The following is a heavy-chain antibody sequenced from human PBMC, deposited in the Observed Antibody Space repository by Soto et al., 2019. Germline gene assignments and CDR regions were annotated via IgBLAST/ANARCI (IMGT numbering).Heavy chain of an antibody. Sequence: EVQLVESGGGLVQPGGSLRLSCAASGFTFGSYWMSWVRQAPGKGLEWLATIHMDGREKKYVDSVKGRFTMSRDKAKRSLYLQMDSLRAEDTAVYYCARESGYGSGSSVIHYLDYWGHGALVTVSS. CDR2: IHMDGREK. CDR1: GFTFGSYW. D-gene: IGHD3-10*01. CDR3: ARESGYGSGSSVIHYLDY. V-gene: IGHV3-7*01. J-gene: IGHJ4*01.